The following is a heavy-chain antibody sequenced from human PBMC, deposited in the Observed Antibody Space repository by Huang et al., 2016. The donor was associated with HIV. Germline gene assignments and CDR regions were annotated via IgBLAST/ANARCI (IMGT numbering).Heavy chain of an antibody. D-gene: IGHD5-12*01. CDR1: RFTFRRYD. V-gene: IGHV3-23*01. Sequence: EMQLLESGGGLVQPGGSLRLSCAASRFTFRRYDMSWVRQAPGKGLGLVSATSGSGGNKYYADSVKGLFTISRDNSKNTLYLQMNSLRAEDTAVYYCAKVASGYDFSARGSDWFDPWGQGTLVSVSS. J-gene: IGHJ5*02. CDR3: AKVASGYDFSARGSDWFDP. CDR2: TSGSGGNK.